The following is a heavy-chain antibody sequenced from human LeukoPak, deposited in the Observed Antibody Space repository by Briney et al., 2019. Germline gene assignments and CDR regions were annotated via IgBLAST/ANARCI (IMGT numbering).Heavy chain of an antibody. CDR1: GFTFSSFG. CDR3: ARQIAYYYDSSGYYTTDY. D-gene: IGHD3-22*01. CDR2: IYYDGSDK. J-gene: IGHJ4*02. Sequence: GGSLRLSCAASGFTFSSFGMHWVRQAPGKGLEWVAIIYYDGSDKYYADSVKGRFTISRDNSKDTLYLQMNSLRAEDTAVYYCARQIAYYYDSSGYYTTDYWGQGTLVTVSS. V-gene: IGHV3-33*08.